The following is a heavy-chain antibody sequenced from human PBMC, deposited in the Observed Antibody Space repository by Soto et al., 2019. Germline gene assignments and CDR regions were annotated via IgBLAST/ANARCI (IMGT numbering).Heavy chain of an antibody. J-gene: IGHJ6*02. CDR3: ARDWSGAAGTHYYYYGMDV. CDR1: GGSISSGGYY. V-gene: IGHV4-31*03. Sequence: SETLSLTCTVSGGSISSGGYYWSWIRQHPGKGLEWIGYIYYSGSTYYNPSLKSRVTISVDTSKNQFSLKLSSVTAADTAVYYCARDWSGAAGTHYYYYGMDVWGQGTTVTVSS. CDR2: IYYSGST. D-gene: IGHD6-13*01.